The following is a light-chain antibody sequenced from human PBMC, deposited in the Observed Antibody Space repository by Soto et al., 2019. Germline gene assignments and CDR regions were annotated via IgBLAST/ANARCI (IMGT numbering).Light chain of an antibody. J-gene: IGKJ5*01. V-gene: IGKV3-20*01. CDR1: QSIGSY. CDR2: GAS. CDR3: QQYGSSTFT. Sequence: TQSPSSLSASVGDRVTITCRASQSIGSYLHWYQQKPGQAPRLLIYGASSRAAGIPDRFSVSGSGTDVTLIISGLEQEDCAVYYCQQYGSSTFTFCPGTRLEIK.